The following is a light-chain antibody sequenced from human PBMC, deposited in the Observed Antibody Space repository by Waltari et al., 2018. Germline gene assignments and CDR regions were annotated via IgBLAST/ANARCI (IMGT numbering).Light chain of an antibody. CDR3: QRRTNWYA. CDR2: DSS. Sequence: ETVLTQSPATLSLSPGERATPSCRARQSISPSLAWYQQKPGQAPRLLIYDSSNRATGVPDRFSGSGSGTDFTLTISSLEPEDFAVYYCQRRTNWYAFGQGTKLEIK. V-gene: IGKV3-11*01. CDR1: QSISPS. J-gene: IGKJ2*01.